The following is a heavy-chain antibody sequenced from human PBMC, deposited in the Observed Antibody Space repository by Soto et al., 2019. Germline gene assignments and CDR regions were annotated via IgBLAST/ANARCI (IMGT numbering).Heavy chain of an antibody. Sequence: GGSLRLSCAASGFTVSSNYMSWVRQAPGKGLEWVSVIYSGGSTYYADSVKGRFTISRDNSKNTLYLQMNSLRAEDTAVYYCARDRATPVTAFDIWGQGTMVTVSS. CDR3: ARDRATPVTAFDI. J-gene: IGHJ3*02. V-gene: IGHV3-66*01. CDR1: GFTVSSNY. CDR2: IYSGGST. D-gene: IGHD5-18*01.